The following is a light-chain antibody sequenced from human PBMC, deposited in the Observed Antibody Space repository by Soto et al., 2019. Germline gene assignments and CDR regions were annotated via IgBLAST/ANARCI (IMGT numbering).Light chain of an antibody. CDR2: GAS. V-gene: IGKV3-20*01. J-gene: IGKJ4*01. Sequence: EVVLTQSPGTLSLSPGERATLSCRASQSVSSTYVAWYQQKPGQTPRLLIYGASSRATGIPDRFSGSGSGTDFILTISRLEPEDFAVYFCQQYGNSPYTFGGGTKVEI. CDR3: QQYGNSPYT. CDR1: QSVSSTY.